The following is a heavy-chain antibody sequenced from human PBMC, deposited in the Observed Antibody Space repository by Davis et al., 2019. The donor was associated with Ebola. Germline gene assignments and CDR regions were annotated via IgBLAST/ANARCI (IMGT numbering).Heavy chain of an antibody. D-gene: IGHD2-2*01. Sequence: GESLKISCAASGFTFSPYSMSWVRQAPGKGLEWISYISGASETIYYADSVKGRFTISRDNAKNSLYLQMNSLRAEDTAVYYCARDGGRGVVPATIDLDYWGQGTLVTVSS. V-gene: IGHV3-48*01. CDR2: ISGASETI. CDR3: ARDGGRGVVPATIDLDY. J-gene: IGHJ4*02. CDR1: GFTFSPYS.